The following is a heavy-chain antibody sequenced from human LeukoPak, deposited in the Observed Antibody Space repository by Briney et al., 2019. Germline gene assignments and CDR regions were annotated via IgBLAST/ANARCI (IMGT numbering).Heavy chain of an antibody. V-gene: IGHV3-7*03. D-gene: IGHD6-13*01. CDR1: GFTFSNYW. CDR2: IKQDGSEK. Sequence: GGSLRLSCAASGFTFSNYWMTGVRQTPGKGLEWVANIKQDGSEKYYVDSVKGRFTISRDNANNSLYLQMNSLRAEDTAVYYCARRGSSSWPNWFDPRGQGTLVTVSS. CDR3: ARRGSSSWPNWFDP. J-gene: IGHJ5*02.